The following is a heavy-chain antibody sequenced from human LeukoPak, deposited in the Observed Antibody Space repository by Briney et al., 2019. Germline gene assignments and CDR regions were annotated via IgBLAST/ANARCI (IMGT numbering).Heavy chain of an antibody. V-gene: IGHV3-48*01. CDR3: ARDRPGDSHFDY. Sequence: GGSLRLSCAASGFTFSSYSMNWVRQAPGEGLEWISCISFSSSTIYYADSVKGRFTISRDNGKNSLYLQMDSLRAEDTAVYYCARDRPGDSHFDYWGQGTLVTVSS. D-gene: IGHD2-21*01. CDR1: GFTFSSYS. J-gene: IGHJ4*01. CDR2: ISFSSSTI.